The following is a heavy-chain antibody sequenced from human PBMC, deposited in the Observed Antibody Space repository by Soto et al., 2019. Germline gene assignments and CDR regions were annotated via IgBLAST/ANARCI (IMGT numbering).Heavy chain of an antibody. J-gene: IGHJ2*01. V-gene: IGHV3-30-3*01. CDR3: ARPLWRDDYNCGYFDL. D-gene: IGHD4-4*01. Sequence: QVQLVESGGGVVQPGRSLRLSCAASGFTFSSYAMHWVRQAPGKGLEWVAVISYDGSNKYYTDSVKGRFTISRENSKNTLSLQMNSLRAEDTAVYYCARPLWRDDYNCGYFDLWGRGTLVTVAS. CDR2: ISYDGSNK. CDR1: GFTFSSYA.